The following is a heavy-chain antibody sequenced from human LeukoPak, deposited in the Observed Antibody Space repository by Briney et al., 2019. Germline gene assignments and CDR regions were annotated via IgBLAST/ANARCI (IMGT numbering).Heavy chain of an antibody. CDR1: GFSFRSYG. Sequence: GRSLRLSCAASGFSFRSYGMHWVRQAPGKGLEWVAVISYDGSDKYFADSVKGRFTVSRGNSKNTLYLQMNSLRTDDTAVYYCARVGATHYHFYYGMDVWGQGTTVTVS. D-gene: IGHD1-26*01. V-gene: IGHV3-30*03. CDR2: ISYDGSDK. J-gene: IGHJ6*02. CDR3: ARVGATHYHFYYGMDV.